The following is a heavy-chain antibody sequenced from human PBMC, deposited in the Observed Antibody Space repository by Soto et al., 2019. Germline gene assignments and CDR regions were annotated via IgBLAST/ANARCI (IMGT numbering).Heavy chain of an antibody. CDR1: GYTLSSYA. CDR2: IDAGSSNT. Sequence: QVQLVQSGAEVKKPGASVKVSCKASGYTLSSYALHWVRQGPGQRLEWMGWIDAGSSNTKYSQKFQGRVTITRDTSATRAYMELSSLRYEDTAVYFCARGGSAIFDYWGQGTLVIVSS. CDR3: ARGGSAIFDY. D-gene: IGHD2-2*01. V-gene: IGHV1-3*01. J-gene: IGHJ4*02.